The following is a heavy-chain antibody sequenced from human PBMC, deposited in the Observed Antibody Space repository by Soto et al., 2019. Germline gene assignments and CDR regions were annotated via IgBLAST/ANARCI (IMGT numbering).Heavy chain of an antibody. V-gene: IGHV1-2*02. Sequence: ASVKVSCKASGYTFTGYYMHWVRQAPGQGLEWMGWINPNSGGTNYAQKFQGRVTMTRDTSISTAYMELSRLRSDDTAVYYCAIDPPTNADYYDSSGDYWGQGTLVTVSS. D-gene: IGHD3-22*01. CDR3: AIDPPTNADYYDSSGDY. J-gene: IGHJ4*02. CDR1: GYTFTGYY. CDR2: INPNSGGT.